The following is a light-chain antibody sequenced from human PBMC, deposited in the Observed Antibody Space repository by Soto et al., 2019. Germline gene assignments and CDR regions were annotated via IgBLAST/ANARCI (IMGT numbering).Light chain of an antibody. Sequence: QSALTQPASVSGSPRQSIAISCTGTSSDVGGYNYVSWYQQHPGKAPKLMIYDVSDRPSGVSNRFSGSKTGNTASLTISGLQAEDEADYYCSSYTSSSTVVFGGGTKVTVL. J-gene: IGLJ2*01. CDR3: SSYTSSSTVV. V-gene: IGLV2-14*01. CDR2: DVS. CDR1: SSDVGGYNY.